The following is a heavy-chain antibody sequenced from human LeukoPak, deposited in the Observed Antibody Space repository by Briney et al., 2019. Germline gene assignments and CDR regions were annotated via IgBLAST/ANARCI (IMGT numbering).Heavy chain of an antibody. CDR1: GFTFSSYA. D-gene: IGHD4-17*01. CDR2: NSGSGGST. V-gene: IGHV3-23*01. Sequence: GGSLRLSCAASGFTFSSYAMSWVRQAPGKGLEWVSANSGSGGSTYYADSVKGRFTISRDNSKNTLYLQMNSLRVEDTAVFYCAKDSPSAPVTSVWGQGTLVTVSS. J-gene: IGHJ4*02. CDR3: AKDSPSAPVTSV.